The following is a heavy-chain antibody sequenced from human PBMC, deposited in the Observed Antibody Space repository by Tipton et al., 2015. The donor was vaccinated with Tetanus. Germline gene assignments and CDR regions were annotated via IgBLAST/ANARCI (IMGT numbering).Heavy chain of an antibody. Sequence: TLSLTCAVYGGSFSGYYWSWIRQPPGKGLEWIGEINHSGSTNYNPSLKSRVTISVDTSKNQFSLKLSSVTAADTAVYYCARGYSCSWYGRVYRSSYCYYGMDVWGQGTTFTVSS. D-gene: IGHD6-13*01. CDR3: ARGYSCSWYGRVYRSSYCYYGMDV. J-gene: IGHJ6*02. V-gene: IGHV4-34*01. CDR1: GGSFSGYY. CDR2: INHSGST.